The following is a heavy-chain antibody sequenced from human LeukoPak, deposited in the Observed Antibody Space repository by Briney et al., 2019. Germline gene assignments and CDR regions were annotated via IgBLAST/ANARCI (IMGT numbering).Heavy chain of an antibody. Sequence: SETLSLTCTVSGGSISSYFWSWIRQPPGKGLEWIGYIYYSGSTYYNPSLKSRVTISVDTSKNQFSLKLSSVTAADTAVYYCARATTRGDYYYYMDVWGKGTTVTVSS. CDR3: ARATTRGDYYYYMDV. D-gene: IGHD1-7*01. CDR1: GGSISSYF. CDR2: IYYSGST. J-gene: IGHJ6*03. V-gene: IGHV4-30-4*08.